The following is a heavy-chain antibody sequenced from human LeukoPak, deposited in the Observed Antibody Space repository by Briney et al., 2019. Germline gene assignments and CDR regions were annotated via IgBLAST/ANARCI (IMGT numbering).Heavy chain of an antibody. V-gene: IGHV4-59*08. J-gene: IGHJ3*01. Sequence: MPSETLSLTCTVSGGSISTYYWSWIRQPPGKGLEWIGYINYSGSTNYSPSLKSRVTISVDTSKNRFSPRLSSLTAADTAVYFCAGGGWSFDAFDFWGQGTMVTVSS. CDR3: AGGGWSFDAFDF. CDR2: INYSGST. CDR1: GGSISTYY. D-gene: IGHD6-19*01.